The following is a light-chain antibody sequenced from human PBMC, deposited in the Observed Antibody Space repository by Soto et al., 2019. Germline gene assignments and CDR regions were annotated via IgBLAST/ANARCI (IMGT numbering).Light chain of an antibody. CDR1: QSVSSD. CDR2: AAS. CDR3: QQYFTWPRT. V-gene: IGKV3-15*01. J-gene: IGKJ5*01. Sequence: EIVMTQSPATLSVSPGERATLSCRTSQSVSSDLDGYQQRPGQAPRLLINAASARAAGIPDRFSGSGSGTEFTLTISSLQSEDFAVYYCQQYFTWPRTFGQGTRLEIK.